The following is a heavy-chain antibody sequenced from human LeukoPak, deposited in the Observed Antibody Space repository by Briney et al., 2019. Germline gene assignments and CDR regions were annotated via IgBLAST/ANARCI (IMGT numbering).Heavy chain of an antibody. V-gene: IGHV3-23*01. CDR2: ISGSGGIT. Sequence: GGSLRLSCAASGFTFSNYAMNWVRQAPGKGLEWVSGISGSGGITYNADSVKGRFTISRDNSKNTLYLQMNSLRAEDTAVYYCAKDARRTFGLSSGLYRGSYYLDYWGQGTLVTVSS. CDR1: GFTFSNYA. D-gene: IGHD6-19*01. J-gene: IGHJ4*02. CDR3: AKDARRTFGLSSGLYRGSYYLDY.